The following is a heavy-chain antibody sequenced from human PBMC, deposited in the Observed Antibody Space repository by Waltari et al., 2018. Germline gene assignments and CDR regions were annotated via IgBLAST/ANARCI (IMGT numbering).Heavy chain of an antibody. CDR2: IRQDGSKK. Sequence: QVQLVESGGGVVQPGGSLRLSCAASGFTFSSYGMHWVRRAPGKGLELVGVIRQDGSKKYDAESVKGRFTIPRDNSKNTLYLQMNSLRAEDTAVYYCATIPRSGYLSFDYWGQGTLVTVSS. V-gene: IGHV3-30*02. D-gene: IGHD3-22*01. J-gene: IGHJ4*02. CDR1: GFTFSSYG. CDR3: ATIPRSGYLSFDY.